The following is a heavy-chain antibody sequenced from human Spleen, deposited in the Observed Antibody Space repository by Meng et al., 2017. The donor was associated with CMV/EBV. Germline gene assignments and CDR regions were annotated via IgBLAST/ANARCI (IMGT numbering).Heavy chain of an antibody. CDR1: GFHFGTFA. V-gene: IGHV3-23*01. CDR3: TRGDYDLLTGLMDV. J-gene: IGHJ6*02. Sequence: GESLKISCAASGFHFGTFAMSWVRQTPGKGLEWVAGIGNSGDTTYYADSVQGRFIISRDNSKNTVYLQMNSLRGEDTAVYYCTRGDYDLLTGLMDVWGQGTTVTVSS. CDR2: IGNSGDTT. D-gene: IGHD3-9*01.